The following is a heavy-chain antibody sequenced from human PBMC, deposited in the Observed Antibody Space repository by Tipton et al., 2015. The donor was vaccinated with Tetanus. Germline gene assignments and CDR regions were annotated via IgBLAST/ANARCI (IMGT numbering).Heavy chain of an antibody. J-gene: IGHJ4*02. CDR3: ASAGIAAAGTAGFDY. D-gene: IGHD6-13*01. V-gene: IGHV6-1*01. Sequence: GLVKPSQTPSLTCAISGDSVSSNSAAWNWIRQSPSRGLEWLGRTYYRSKWYNDYAVSVKSRITINPDTSKNQFSLQLNSVTPEDTAVYYCASAGIAAAGTAGFDYWGQGTLVTVSS. CDR1: GDSVSSNSAA. CDR2: TYYRSKWYN.